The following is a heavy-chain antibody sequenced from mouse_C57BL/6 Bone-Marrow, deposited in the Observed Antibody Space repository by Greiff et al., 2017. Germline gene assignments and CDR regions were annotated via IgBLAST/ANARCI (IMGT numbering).Heavy chain of an antibody. CDR2: IYPRSGNT. J-gene: IGHJ2*01. CDR1: GYTFTSYG. V-gene: IGHV1-81*01. D-gene: IGHD1-1*01. Sequence: VHLVESGAELARPGASVKLFCKASGYTFTSYGIRWVKQRTGQGLEWIGEIYPRSGNTYSHEKFKGKATLPADKPSSTAYMELRRLTSEDSAVYFCARKVYYDGSSYHYFDYRGQGTTLTVSS. CDR3: ARKVYYDGSSYHYFDY.